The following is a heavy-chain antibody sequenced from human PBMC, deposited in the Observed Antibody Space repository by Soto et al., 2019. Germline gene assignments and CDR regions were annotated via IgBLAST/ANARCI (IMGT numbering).Heavy chain of an antibody. J-gene: IGHJ6*02. V-gene: IGHV1-2*02. Sequence: QVQLVQSVAEVKKPGASVKVSCKASGHSFSAYYMHWVRQAPGQGLEWMGWINPKSGATKYAQKFQGRVTMTRDTSITTAYVELSSLREDDTAVYYRARALVRAWEWVPESYYDTMDIWGQGTTVTVSS. CDR2: INPKSGAT. CDR1: GHSFSAYY. CDR3: ARALVRAWEWVPESYYDTMDI. D-gene: IGHD1-26*01.